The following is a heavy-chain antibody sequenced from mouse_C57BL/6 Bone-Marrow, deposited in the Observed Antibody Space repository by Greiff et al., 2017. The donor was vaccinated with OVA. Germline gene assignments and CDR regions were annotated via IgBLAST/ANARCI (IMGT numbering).Heavy chain of an antibody. CDR3: GLFDY. V-gene: IGHV1-58*01. CDR2: IYLGNGYT. J-gene: IGHJ2*01. Sequence: EVQLVESGAELVRPGSSVKMSCKTSGYTFTSYGINWVKQRPGQGLEWIGYIYLGNGYTEYNEKFKGKATLTSDTSSSTAYMQLSSLTSEDSAIYFWGLFDYWGQGTTLTVSS. D-gene: IGHD3-3*01. CDR1: GYTFTSYG.